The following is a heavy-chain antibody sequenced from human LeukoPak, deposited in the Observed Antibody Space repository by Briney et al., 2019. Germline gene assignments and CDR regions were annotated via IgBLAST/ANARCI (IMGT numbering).Heavy chain of an antibody. CDR1: GFTFSSYG. CDR2: ISYDGSNK. V-gene: IGHV3-30*03. Sequence: GGSLRLSCAASGFTFSSYGMHWVRQAPGKGLEWVAVISYDGSNKYYADSVKGRFTISRDNAKNSLYLQMNSLRAEDTAVYYCARSYYSRVAYSSSWDYWGQGTLVTVSS. D-gene: IGHD6-13*01. CDR3: ARSYYSRVAYSSSWDY. J-gene: IGHJ4*02.